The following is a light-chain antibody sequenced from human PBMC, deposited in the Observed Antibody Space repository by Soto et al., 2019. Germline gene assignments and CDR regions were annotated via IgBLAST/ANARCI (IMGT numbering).Light chain of an antibody. CDR1: QSVGSNY. CDR3: QQRSNWIT. CDR2: DTS. V-gene: IGKV3-11*01. Sequence: EIVLTQSPATLSVSPGERATLSCRASQSVGSNYLAWYQQKPGQAPRLLIYDTSYRAAGIPDRFSGSGSATDFTLTISSLEPEDFAVYYCQQRSNWITFGQGTRLEI. J-gene: IGKJ5*01.